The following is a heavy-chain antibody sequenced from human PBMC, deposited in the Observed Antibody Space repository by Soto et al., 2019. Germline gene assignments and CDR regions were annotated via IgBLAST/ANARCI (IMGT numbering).Heavy chain of an antibody. CDR2: IYGSGST. CDR1: GNSIGDYY. CDR3: ARRRIGDY. Sequence: QVQLQESGPGLVKPWETLSLTCTVSGNSIGDYYWSWFRQSPGKGLEWIGYIYGSGSTNYNPSLKSRVPISADTSKNQFSLKLTSVTAADTAVYYCARRRIGDYWGQGTPITVSS. V-gene: IGHV4-59*08. D-gene: IGHD3-3*01. J-gene: IGHJ4*02.